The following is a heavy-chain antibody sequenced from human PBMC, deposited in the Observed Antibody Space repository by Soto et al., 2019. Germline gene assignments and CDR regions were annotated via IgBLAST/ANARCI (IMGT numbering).Heavy chain of an antibody. D-gene: IGHD2-2*01. J-gene: IGHJ4*02. Sequence: QLQLQVSGRELVKPSETLSLTCTVSGGSINSSSYYWGWIRQPPGKGLEWIGSIYYSGSTYYNPSLKSRVTISVDTSKNQFSLKLSSVTAADTAVYYCARQTGVSAAPTMGGGFDYWSQGTLVTVSS. V-gene: IGHV4-39*01. CDR1: GGSINSSSYY. CDR2: IYYSGST. CDR3: ARQTGVSAAPTMGGGFDY.